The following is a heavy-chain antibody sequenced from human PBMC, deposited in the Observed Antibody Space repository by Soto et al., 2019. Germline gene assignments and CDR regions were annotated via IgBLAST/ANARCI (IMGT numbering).Heavy chain of an antibody. J-gene: IGHJ4*02. CDR1: GFSLNTRGVG. Sequence: ITLKESGPTLVKPTQTLTLTCTFSGFSLNTRGVGVGWIRQPPGKALEWLALLSWDGEKRYSPSLKSRLTITKATSETQVVLTMTNMDPVDTATYSCAHRRGDLLPGHYYFDSWGQGPLVTVSS. CDR2: LSWDGEK. V-gene: IGHV2-5*02. CDR3: AHRRGDLLPGHYYFDS. D-gene: IGHD3-9*01.